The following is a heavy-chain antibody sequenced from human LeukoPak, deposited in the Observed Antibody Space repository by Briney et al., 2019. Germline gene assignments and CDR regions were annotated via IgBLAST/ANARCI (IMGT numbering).Heavy chain of an antibody. CDR1: GFTFSSYG. D-gene: IGHD1-26*01. Sequence: GGSLRLSCAASGFTFSSYGMHWVRRAPGKGLEWVSFIRYDGSNKDYADSVKGRFITSRDNSKNTLYLQMNSLRAEDTAVYYCAKMNLGAIDYWGQGTLVTVSS. CDR2: IRYDGSNK. V-gene: IGHV3-30*02. CDR3: AKMNLGAIDY. J-gene: IGHJ4*02.